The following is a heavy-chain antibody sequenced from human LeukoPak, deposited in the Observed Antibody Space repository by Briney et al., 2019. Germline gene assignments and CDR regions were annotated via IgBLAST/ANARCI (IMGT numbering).Heavy chain of an antibody. CDR1: GGSISSSLYH. CDR2: VFHSGNT. V-gene: IGHV4-39*01. J-gene: IGHJ6*03. CDR3: ARQVVGTSWNYYYSYIDV. Sequence: SETLSLTCSVSGGSISSSLYHWGWLRQPPGKGLEWIGNVFHSGNTYSSPSLQSRVAFSVDTSKNQFSLKLTSVTATDTAVYYCARQVVGTSWNYYYSYIDVWGKGTSVSVSS. D-gene: IGHD1-1*01.